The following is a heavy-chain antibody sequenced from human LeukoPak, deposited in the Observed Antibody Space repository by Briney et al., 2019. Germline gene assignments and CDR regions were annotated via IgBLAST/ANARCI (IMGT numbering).Heavy chain of an antibody. J-gene: IGHJ5*02. CDR1: GFTGSSNY. Sequence: GFLRLSCAASGFTGSSNYISWVRQAPGKGLEWVSVIYSGGSTYYADSVKGRFTISRDNSKNTLYLQMNSLRAEDTAVYYCARAVTVTTSYWFDPWGQGTLVTVSS. V-gene: IGHV3-66*02. CDR3: ARAVTVTTSYWFDP. CDR2: IYSGGST. D-gene: IGHD4-17*01.